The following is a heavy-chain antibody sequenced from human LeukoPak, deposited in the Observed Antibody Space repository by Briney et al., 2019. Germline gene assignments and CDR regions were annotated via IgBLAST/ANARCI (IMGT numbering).Heavy chain of an antibody. V-gene: IGHV3-30*03. CDR2: ISYDGSDP. D-gene: IGHD6-25*01. CDR3: VRQAQEDY. Sequence: GGSLRLSCAAPGFNFYSYGMHGVRKAPGKGLEWVAVISYDGSDPHYADSVRGRFTISRDNSKNTLYLEMNSLRVEDSATYYCVRQAQEDYWGQGTPVTVSA. J-gene: IGHJ4*02. CDR1: GFNFYSYG.